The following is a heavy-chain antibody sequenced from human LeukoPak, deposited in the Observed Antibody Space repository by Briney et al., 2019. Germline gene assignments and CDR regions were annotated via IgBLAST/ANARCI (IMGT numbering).Heavy chain of an antibody. V-gene: IGHV5-10-1*01. Sequence: PGESLKISCKGSGYSFTTYWIAWVRQMPGKGLEWMGRIDPSDSYSNYSPSFQGHVTISADKSISTAYLQWGSLQASDTARYYCARHNSTGWHYFDYWGQGTLVTVSS. CDR2: IDPSDSYS. CDR1: GYSFTTYW. D-gene: IGHD2/OR15-2a*01. CDR3: ARHNSTGWHYFDY. J-gene: IGHJ4*02.